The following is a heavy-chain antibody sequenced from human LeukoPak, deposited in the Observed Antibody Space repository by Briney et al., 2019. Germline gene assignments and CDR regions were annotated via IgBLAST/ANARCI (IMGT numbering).Heavy chain of an antibody. CDR1: GFTFSNYA. CDR2: INGSGGTT. Sequence: GGSLRLSCAASGFTFSNYAMSWVRQAPGKGLEWVSVINGSGGTTYYADSVKGRFTISRDNAQNSLYLQMNGLRVEDTAVYYCTRRLDDWGQGTLVTVSS. D-gene: IGHD3-16*01. CDR3: TRRLDD. V-gene: IGHV3-23*01. J-gene: IGHJ4*02.